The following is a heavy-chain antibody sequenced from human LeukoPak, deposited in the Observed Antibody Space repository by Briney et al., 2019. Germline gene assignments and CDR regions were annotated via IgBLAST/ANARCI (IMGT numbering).Heavy chain of an antibody. D-gene: IGHD3-22*01. CDR3: AKDSQYITMIVY. CDR2: ISGSGGST. J-gene: IGHJ4*02. Sequence: PGGSLRLSCAASGFTFSTYSMNWVRQAPGKGLEWVSAISGSGGSTYYADSVKGRFTISRDNSKNTLYLQMNSLRAEDTAVYYCAKDSQYITMIVYWGQGTLVTVSS. CDR1: GFTFSTYS. V-gene: IGHV3-23*01.